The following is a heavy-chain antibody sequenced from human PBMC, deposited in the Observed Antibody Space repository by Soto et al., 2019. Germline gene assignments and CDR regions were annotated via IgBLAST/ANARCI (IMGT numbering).Heavy chain of an antibody. CDR1: CYRFRNYP. V-gene: IGHV1-18*01. CDR3: ARDLVSGSDFWRAYNGGYFDY. Sequence: SVKVSFKASCYRFRNYPIPWVREAPGQGREWMAWISPYNGNTSYAQDLQGRVTMTTDTSTSTAYMELRSLTSEDTAMYYCARDLVSGSDFWRAYNGGYFDYWGQGTLVTVSS. D-gene: IGHD3-3*01. J-gene: IGHJ4*02. CDR2: ISPYNGNT.